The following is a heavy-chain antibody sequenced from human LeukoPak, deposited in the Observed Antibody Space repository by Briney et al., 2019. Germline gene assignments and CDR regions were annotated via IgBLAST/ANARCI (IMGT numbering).Heavy chain of an antibody. Sequence: ASVKVSCKASGYTFTSYYMHWVRQAPGQGLEWMGIINPSGGSTSYAQKLQGRVTMTRDTSTSTVYMELSSLRSEDTAVYYCARSIVVVINRNWYFDLWGRGTLVTVSS. CDR2: INPSGGST. J-gene: IGHJ2*01. CDR1: GYTFTSYY. D-gene: IGHD3-22*01. V-gene: IGHV1-46*01. CDR3: ARSIVVVINRNWYFDL.